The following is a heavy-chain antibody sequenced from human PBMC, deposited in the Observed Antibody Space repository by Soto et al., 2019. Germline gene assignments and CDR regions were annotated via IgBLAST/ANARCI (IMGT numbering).Heavy chain of an antibody. D-gene: IGHD6-13*01. Sequence: QVQLVQSGAEVKKPGASVKVSCKASGYTFTSYDINWVRQATGQGLEWMGGMNPNSGNPGYAQKFQGRVTKTRNTYISTDYKELGRLGSEDTDGYYRGSVHRCDGRWSFYFGLLGQGTPGNLFS. CDR1: GYTFTSYD. V-gene: IGHV1-8*01. CDR2: MNPNSGNP. J-gene: IGHJ4*03. CDR3: GSVHRCDGRWSFYFGL.